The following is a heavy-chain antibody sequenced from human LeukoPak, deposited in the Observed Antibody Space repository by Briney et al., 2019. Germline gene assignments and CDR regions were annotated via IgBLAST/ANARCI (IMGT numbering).Heavy chain of an antibody. V-gene: IGHV3-33*01. CDR3: ARGPSITMVRGVFDY. Sequence: GRSLRLSCAASGFTFSSYGMHWVRQAPGKGLEWVAVIWYDGSNKYYADSVKGRFTISRDNSKNTLYLQMNSLRAEDTAVYYCARGPSITMVRGVFDYWGQGTLVTVSS. J-gene: IGHJ4*02. CDR2: IWYDGSNK. CDR1: GFTFSSYG. D-gene: IGHD3-10*01.